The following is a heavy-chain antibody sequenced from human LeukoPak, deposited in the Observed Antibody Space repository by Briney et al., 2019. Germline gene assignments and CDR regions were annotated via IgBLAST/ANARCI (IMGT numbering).Heavy chain of an antibody. CDR1: GFTFSNYG. J-gene: IGHJ4*02. D-gene: IGHD2-15*01. CDR3: VRDASGYS. V-gene: IGHV3-48*01. CDR2: ISSSSSTV. Sequence: GGSLRLSCVASGFTFSNYGMTWVRQAPGKGLECVSYISSSSSTVYYAGSVRGRFTISRDNARNSLYLQMDSLRAEDTAVYFRVRDASGYSWGQGTLVTVSS.